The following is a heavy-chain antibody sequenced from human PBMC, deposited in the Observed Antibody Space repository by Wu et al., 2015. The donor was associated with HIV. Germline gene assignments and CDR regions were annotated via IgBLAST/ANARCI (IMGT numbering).Heavy chain of an antibody. CDR2: IIPIFGTA. CDR1: GGTFSSYA. Sequence: QVQLVQSGAEVKKPGSSVKVSCKASGGTFSSYAISWVRQAPGQGLEWMGRIIPIFGTANYAQKFQGRVTITADESTSTAYMELSSLRSEDTAVYYCARGSGSYYNGGYYYGMDVWGPRDHGHRLL. D-gene: IGHD3-10*01. V-gene: IGHV1-69*13. CDR3: ARGSGSYYNGGYYYGMDV. J-gene: IGHJ6*02.